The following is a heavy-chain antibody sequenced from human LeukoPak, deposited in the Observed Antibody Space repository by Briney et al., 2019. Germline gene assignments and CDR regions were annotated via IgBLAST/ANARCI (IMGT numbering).Heavy chain of an antibody. CDR1: GFTFSSYA. CDR3: AKDQLGYCSSTSCDTFDY. J-gene: IGHJ4*02. CDR2: ISGSGGST. D-gene: IGHD2-2*02. Sequence: PGRSLRLSCAASGFTFSSYAMSWVRQAPGKGLEWVSAISGSGGSTYYADSVKGRFTISRDNSKNTLYLQMNSLRAEDTAVYYCAKDQLGYCSSTSCDTFDYWGQGTLVTVSS. V-gene: IGHV3-23*01.